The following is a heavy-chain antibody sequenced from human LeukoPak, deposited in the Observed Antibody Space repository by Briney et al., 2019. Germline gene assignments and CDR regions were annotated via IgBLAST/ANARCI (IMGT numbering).Heavy chain of an antibody. CDR1: GFTFSSYG. J-gene: IGHJ4*02. V-gene: IGHV3-30*02. Sequence: GGSLRLSCAASGFTFSSYGMHWVRQAPGKGLEWVAFIRYDGSNKYYADSVKGRFTISRDNAMNSVFLQMISLRAEDTAVYYCARDRGYNSFDYWGQGTLVTVSS. CDR3: ARDRGYNSFDY. D-gene: IGHD6-13*01. CDR2: IRYDGSNK.